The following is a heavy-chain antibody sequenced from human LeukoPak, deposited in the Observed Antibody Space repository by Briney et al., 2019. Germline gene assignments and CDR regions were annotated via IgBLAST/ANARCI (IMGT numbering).Heavy chain of an antibody. Sequence: GSLRLSCAASGFTFSSYGMHWVRQAPGKGLEWGAVISYDGSNKYYADSVKDRFTISRDNSKNTLYLQMNSLRADDTAVYYCAKPSRQVLGYCSSTSCSHFDCWVQGTLVSV. V-gene: IGHV3-30*18. CDR3: AKPSRQVLGYCSSTSCSHFDC. CDR2: ISYDGSNK. J-gene: IGHJ4*02. D-gene: IGHD2-2*01. CDR1: GFTFSSYG.